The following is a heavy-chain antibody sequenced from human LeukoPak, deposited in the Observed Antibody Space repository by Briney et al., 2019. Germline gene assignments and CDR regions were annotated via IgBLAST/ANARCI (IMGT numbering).Heavy chain of an antibody. CDR2: IYYSGST. CDR1: GGSINSYY. D-gene: IGHD2-21*02. CDR3: ARHSGAYCGGDCSYYYYYGMDV. Sequence: SETLSLTCTVSGGSINSYYWSWIRQPPGKGLEWIGYIYYSGSTYYNPSLKSRVTISVDTSKNQFSLKLSSVTAADTAVYYCARHSGAYCGGDCSYYYYYGMDVWGQGTTVTVSS. J-gene: IGHJ6*02. V-gene: IGHV4-59*08.